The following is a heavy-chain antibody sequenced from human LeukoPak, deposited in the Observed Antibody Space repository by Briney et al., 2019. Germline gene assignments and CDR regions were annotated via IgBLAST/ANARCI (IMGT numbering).Heavy chain of an antibody. J-gene: IGHJ4*02. CDR1: GFTFSSYW. V-gene: IGHV3-7*01. CDR3: ARQQLGSYFDY. Sequence: GGSLRLSCAASGFTFSSYWMSWVRQAPRKGLEWVANIKQDGSEKYYVDSVKGRFTISGGNAKNSLYLQMNSLRAEDTAVYYCARQQLGSYFDYWGQGTLVTVSS. D-gene: IGHD6-13*01. CDR2: IKQDGSEK.